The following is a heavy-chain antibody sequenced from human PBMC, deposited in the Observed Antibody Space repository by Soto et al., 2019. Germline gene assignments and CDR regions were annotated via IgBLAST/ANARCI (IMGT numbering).Heavy chain of an antibody. V-gene: IGHV4-4*02. CDR3: ARVESSGYDNNWFDP. Sequence: PSETLSLTCAVSGGSISSSIWWSWVRQPPGKGLEWIGEIYHSGSTNYNPSLKSRVTISVDKSKNQFSLKLSSVTAADTAVYYCARVESSGYDNNWFDPWGQGTLVTVSS. J-gene: IGHJ5*02. CDR2: IYHSGST. CDR1: GGSISSSIW. D-gene: IGHD3-22*01.